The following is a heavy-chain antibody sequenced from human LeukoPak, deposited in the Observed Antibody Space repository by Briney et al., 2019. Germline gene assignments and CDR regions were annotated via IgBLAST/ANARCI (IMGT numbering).Heavy chain of an antibody. CDR1: GYTFTSYG. J-gene: IGHJ3*02. Sequence: ASVKVSCKASGYTFTSYGISWVRQAPGQGLEWMGWMNPNSDNTGYAQKFQGRVTMTRNTSVSTAYMELASLRSEDTAVYYCARNAPNTGKFDIWGQGTMVTVSS. CDR2: MNPNSDNT. CDR3: ARNAPNTGKFDI. V-gene: IGHV1-8*02. D-gene: IGHD1-14*01.